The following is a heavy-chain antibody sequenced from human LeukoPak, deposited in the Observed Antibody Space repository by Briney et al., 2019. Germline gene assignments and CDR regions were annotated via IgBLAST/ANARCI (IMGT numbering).Heavy chain of an antibody. V-gene: IGHV4-4*07. CDR1: GGSTSSYY. CDR2: IYTSGST. CDR3: ARVEKYTSSGPTDP. Sequence: SETLSLTCTVSGGSTSSYYWSWIRQPAGKGLEWIGRIYTSGSTNYNPSLKSRVTMSVDTSKNQFSLKLSSVTAADTAVYYCARVEKYTSSGPTDPWGQGTLVTVSS. D-gene: IGHD6-13*01. J-gene: IGHJ5*02.